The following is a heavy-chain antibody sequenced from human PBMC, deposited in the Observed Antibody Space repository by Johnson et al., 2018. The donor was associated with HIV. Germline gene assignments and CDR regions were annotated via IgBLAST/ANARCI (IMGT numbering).Heavy chain of an antibody. D-gene: IGHD1-20*01. J-gene: IGHJ3*02. Sequence: VQLVESGGGVVQPGRSLRLSCAASGFTFHDYAMSWVRQAPGKGLEWVSGINWNGGSTGYADSVKGRFTISRDNAKNSLYLQMNSLRAEDTAVYYCARDNWNYAFDIWGQGTMVTVSS. CDR3: ARDNWNYAFDI. CDR2: INWNGGST. CDR1: GFTFHDYA. V-gene: IGHV3-20*04.